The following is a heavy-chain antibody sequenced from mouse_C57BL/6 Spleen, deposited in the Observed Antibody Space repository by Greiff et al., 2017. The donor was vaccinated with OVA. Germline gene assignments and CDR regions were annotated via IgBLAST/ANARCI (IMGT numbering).Heavy chain of an antibody. CDR1: GYTFTDYY. V-gene: IGHV1-26*01. CDR2: LNPNNGGT. CDR3: ARGLDY. J-gene: IGHJ2*01. Sequence: VQLQQSGPELVKPGASVKISCKASGYTFTDYYMHWVKQSPGKSLEWIGDLNPNNGGTSYNQKFKGKATLTVDKSSSTAYMELRSLTSEDSAVDYCARGLDYWGQGTTLTVSS.